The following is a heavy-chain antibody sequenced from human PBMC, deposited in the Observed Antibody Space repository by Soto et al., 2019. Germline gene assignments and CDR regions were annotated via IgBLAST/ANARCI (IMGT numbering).Heavy chain of an antibody. CDR3: ARPGGYWSSTSCYTGWDFDY. Sequence: QVQLVESGGGVVQPGRSLRLSCAASGFTFSSYAMHWVRQAPGKGLEWVAVISYDGSNKYYADSVKGRFTISRDNSKNTLYLQMNSLRAEDTAVYYCARPGGYWSSTSCYTGWDFDYWGQGTLVTVSS. CDR2: ISYDGSNK. J-gene: IGHJ4*02. D-gene: IGHD2-2*02. CDR1: GFTFSSYA. V-gene: IGHV3-30-3*01.